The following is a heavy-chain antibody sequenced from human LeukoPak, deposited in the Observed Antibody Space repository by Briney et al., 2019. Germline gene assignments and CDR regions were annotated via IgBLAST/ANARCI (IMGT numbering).Heavy chain of an antibody. Sequence: SVKVSCKAPGFTFTSSAVQWVRQARGQRLEWIGWIVVGSGNTNYAQKLQGRVTMTTDTSTSTAYMELRSLRSDDTAVYYCVTSMVRGEIWFDPWGQGTLVTVSS. V-gene: IGHV1-58*01. CDR2: IVVGSGNT. CDR3: VTSMVRGEIWFDP. CDR1: GFTFTSSA. D-gene: IGHD3-10*01. J-gene: IGHJ5*02.